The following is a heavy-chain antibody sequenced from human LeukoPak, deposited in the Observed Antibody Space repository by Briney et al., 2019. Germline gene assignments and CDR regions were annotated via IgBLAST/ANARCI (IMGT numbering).Heavy chain of an antibody. CDR2: INHSGST. CDR1: GGSFSPYY. Sequence: SETLSPTCAVYGGSFSPYYWSWIRQPPGKGLQWIREINHSGSTNYNPSLKSRVTISVDTSKNQFSLRLSSVTAADTAVYYCARGGVYCGGDRYVDYSGQGTLVTVSS. CDR3: ARGGVYCGGDRYVDY. J-gene: IGHJ4*02. D-gene: IGHD2-21*02. V-gene: IGHV4-34*01.